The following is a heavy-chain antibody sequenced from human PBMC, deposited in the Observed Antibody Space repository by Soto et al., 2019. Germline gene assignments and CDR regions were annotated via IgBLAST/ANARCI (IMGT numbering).Heavy chain of an antibody. CDR3: AKDWDNYGEFDC. V-gene: IGHV3-30*18. Sequence: GGSLRLSCAASGFTFSSYGMHWVRQAPGKGLEWVAVISYDGSKKYYADSVKGRFTISRDNSKNTLYLQMNSLKVEDTAVYYCAKDWDNYGEFDCWGQGTLVTVSS. CDR2: ISYDGSKK. D-gene: IGHD5-18*01. J-gene: IGHJ4*02. CDR1: GFTFSSYG.